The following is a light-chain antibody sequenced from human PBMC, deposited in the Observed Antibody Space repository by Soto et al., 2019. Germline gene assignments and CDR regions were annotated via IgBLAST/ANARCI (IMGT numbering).Light chain of an antibody. V-gene: IGLV8-61*01. CDR1: SGSVSTSYY. J-gene: IGLJ3*02. CDR3: VLYMGGGIWV. Sequence: QTVVTQESSFSVSPGGTVTLTCGWSSGSVSTSYYPSWYQQTPGQAPRTLIYSTNTRSSGVPDRFSGSILGNKAALTITGAQADDESDYYCVLYMGGGIWVFGGGTKVTVL. CDR2: STN.